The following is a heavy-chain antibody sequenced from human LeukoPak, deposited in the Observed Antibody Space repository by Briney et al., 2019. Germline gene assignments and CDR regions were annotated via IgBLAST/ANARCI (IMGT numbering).Heavy chain of an antibody. J-gene: IGHJ4*02. V-gene: IGHV1-69*02. Sequence: SVKVSCKASGGTFSSYTISWVRQAPGQGLDWMGRIIPILGIANYAQKFQGRVTITADKSTSTAYMEQSSLRSEDTAVYYCARGEDSSNDYWGQGTLVTVS. D-gene: IGHD3-22*01. CDR2: IIPILGIA. CDR1: GGTFSSYT. CDR3: ARGEDSSNDY.